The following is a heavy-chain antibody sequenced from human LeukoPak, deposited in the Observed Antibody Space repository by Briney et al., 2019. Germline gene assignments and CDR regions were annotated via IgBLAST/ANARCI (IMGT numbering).Heavy chain of an antibody. D-gene: IGHD2-15*01. CDR1: GFTFDDYG. V-gene: IGHV4-38-2*01. Sequence: GSLRLSCAASGFTFDDYGMSWVRQAPGKGLEWIGSIYYSGSTYYNPSLKSRVTISVDTSKNQFSLKLSSVTAADTAVYYCARGCSGGSCYYHTMDVWGKGTTVTISS. CDR2: IYYSGST. J-gene: IGHJ6*03. CDR3: ARGCSGGSCYYHTMDV.